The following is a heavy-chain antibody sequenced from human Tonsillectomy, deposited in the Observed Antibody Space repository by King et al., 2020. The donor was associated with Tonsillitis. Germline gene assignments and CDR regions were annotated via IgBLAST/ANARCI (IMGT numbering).Heavy chain of an antibody. J-gene: IGHJ4*02. V-gene: IGHV3-30*02. D-gene: IGHD3-22*01. CDR3: AKVYPYDYDSSGSAPQFDY. Sequence: VQLVESGGGVVQPGGSLRLSCAASGFTFSSYGMHWVRQAPGKGLEWVAFIRYDGSNKYYADSVKGRFTISRDNSKNTLYLQMNSLRAEDTAVYYCAKVYPYDYDSSGSAPQFDYWGQGTLVTVSS. CDR1: GFTFSSYG. CDR2: IRYDGSNK.